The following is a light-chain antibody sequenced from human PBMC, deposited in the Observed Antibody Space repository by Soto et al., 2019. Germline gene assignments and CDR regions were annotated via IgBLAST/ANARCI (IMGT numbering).Light chain of an antibody. J-gene: IGKJ4*01. Sequence: DIQMTQSPSTLSGSVGDRVTITCRASQSISSYLNWYQQKPGKAPKLLIYAASSLQSGVPSRFSGSGSGTDFTLTISSLQPEDFATYYCQQSYSTPLTFGGGTRWIS. CDR2: AAS. V-gene: IGKV1-39*01. CDR3: QQSYSTPLT. CDR1: QSISSY.